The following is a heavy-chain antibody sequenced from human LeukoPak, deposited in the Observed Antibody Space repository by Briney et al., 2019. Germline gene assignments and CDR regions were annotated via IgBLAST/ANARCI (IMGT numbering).Heavy chain of an antibody. V-gene: IGHV3-23*01. CDR2: ISGSGGST. CDR3: AKDTGLSSSWYPHDY. J-gene: IGHJ4*02. D-gene: IGHD6-13*01. Sequence: GGSLRLSCAASGFTFSSYAMSWVRQAPGKGLEWVSAISGSGGSTYYADSVKGRFTISRDNSKNTLYLQMNSLRAEDTAVYYCAKDTGLSSSWYPHDYWGQGTLVTVSS. CDR1: GFTFSSYA.